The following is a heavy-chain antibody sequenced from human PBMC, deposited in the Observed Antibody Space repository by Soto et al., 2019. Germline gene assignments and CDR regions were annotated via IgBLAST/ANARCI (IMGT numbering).Heavy chain of an antibody. CDR3: ARGNGYSAFDI. CDR1: GGSISSYY. Sequence: SETLSLTCTVSGGSISSYYWSWIRRPPGKGLEWIGYIYHSGSTYYNPSLKSRVTISVDRSKNQFSLKLSSVTAADTAVYYCARGNGYSAFDIWGQGTMVTVSS. CDR2: IYHSGST. J-gene: IGHJ3*02. V-gene: IGHV4-59*12. D-gene: IGHD3-22*01.